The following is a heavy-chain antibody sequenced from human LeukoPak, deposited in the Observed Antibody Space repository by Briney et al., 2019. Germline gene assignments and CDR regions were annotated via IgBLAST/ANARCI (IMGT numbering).Heavy chain of an antibody. CDR3: ARDRGDTAIANIDY. V-gene: IGHV1-2*02. CDR2: INPNSGGI. Sequence: RASVKVSCKASGYTFTGYYMHWVRQAPGQGLEWMGWINPNSGGINYAQKFQGRVTMTRDTSISTAYMELSRLRSDDTAVYYCARDRGDTAIANIDYWGQGTLVTVSS. J-gene: IGHJ4*02. D-gene: IGHD5-18*01. CDR1: GYTFTGYY.